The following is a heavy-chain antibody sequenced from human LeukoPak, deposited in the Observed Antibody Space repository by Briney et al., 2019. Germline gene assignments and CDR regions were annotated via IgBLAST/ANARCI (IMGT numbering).Heavy chain of an antibody. J-gene: IGHJ5*02. CDR3: AGGEARLVLYRGFDP. CDR1: GFTFSSYA. Sequence: GGSLRLSCAASGFTFSSYAMHWVRQAPGKGLEWVAVISYDGSNKYYADSVKGRFTISRDNSKNTLYLQMNSLRAENTAVYYCAGGEARLVLYRGFDPWGQGTLVTVSS. CDR2: ISYDGSNK. D-gene: IGHD3-9*01. V-gene: IGHV3-30-3*01.